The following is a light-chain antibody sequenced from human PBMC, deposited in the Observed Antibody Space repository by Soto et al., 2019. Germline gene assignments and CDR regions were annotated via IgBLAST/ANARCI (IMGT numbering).Light chain of an antibody. J-gene: IGKJ1*01. CDR2: KAS. Sequence: DIQMTQSPSTLSGSVGGRVTITCRASQTISSWLAWYQQKPGKAHKLLIYKASTLKSGVPSRFSGSGSGTEFTLTISSLQPDDFATYYCQHYNSYSEAFGQGTKV. CDR1: QTISSW. CDR3: QHYNSYSEA. V-gene: IGKV1-5*03.